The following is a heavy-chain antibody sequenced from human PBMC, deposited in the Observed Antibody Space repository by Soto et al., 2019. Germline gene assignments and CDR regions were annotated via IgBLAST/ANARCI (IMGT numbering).Heavy chain of an antibody. J-gene: IGHJ4*02. V-gene: IGHV3-23*01. D-gene: IGHD3-10*01. CDR2: ISGSVGST. Sequence: GGSLRLSCAASGFTFSSYAMSWVRQAPGKGLKWVSAISGSVGSTYYADSVKGRFTISRDNSKNTLFLQMNSLRAEDTAVYYCAKVPPPVVYYGSGSYYFDYWGQGTLVTVSS. CDR3: AKVPPPVVYYGSGSYYFDY. CDR1: GFTFSSYA.